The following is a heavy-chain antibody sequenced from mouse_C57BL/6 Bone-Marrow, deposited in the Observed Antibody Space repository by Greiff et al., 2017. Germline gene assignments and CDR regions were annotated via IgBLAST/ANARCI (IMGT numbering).Heavy chain of an antibody. D-gene: IGHD1-1*01. V-gene: IGHV1-59*01. J-gene: IGHJ3*01. Sequence: QVQLQQPGAELVRPGTSVKLSCKASGYTFTSYWMHWVKQRPGQGLEWIGVIDPSDSYTNYNQKFKGKATLTVDTSSSTAYMQLSSLTSEDAAVYYCARTGLFYYGTLFADWGQGTLVTVSA. CDR2: IDPSDSYT. CDR3: ARTGLFYYGTLFAD. CDR1: GYTFTSYW.